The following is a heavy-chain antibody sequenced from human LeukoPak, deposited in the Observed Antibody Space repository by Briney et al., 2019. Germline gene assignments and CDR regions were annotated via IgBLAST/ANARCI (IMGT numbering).Heavy chain of an antibody. CDR2: IIPILGIA. J-gene: IGHJ5*02. CDR3: ARDGRVGYGYVPPSWFDP. D-gene: IGHD5-18*01. V-gene: IGHV1-69*04. Sequence: EASVKVSCKASGGTFSSYAISWVRQAPGQGLEWIGRIIPILGIANYAQKFQGRVTITADKSTSTAYMELSSLRSEDTAVYYCARDGRVGYGYVPPSWFDPWGQGTLVTVSS. CDR1: GGTFSSYA.